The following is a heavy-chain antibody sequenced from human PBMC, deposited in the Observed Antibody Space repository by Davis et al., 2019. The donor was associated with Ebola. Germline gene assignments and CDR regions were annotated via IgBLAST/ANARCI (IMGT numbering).Heavy chain of an antibody. Sequence: PGESLRLSCAASGFTFSGHSMNWVRQAPGKGLEWVSYISSSSSTIYYADSVKGRFTISRDNAKNSLCLQMNSLRDEDTAVYYCSRDGYCSSPSCSHYYYYGMDVWGQGTTVTVSS. CDR2: ISSSSSTI. D-gene: IGHD2-2*03. CDR1: GFTFSGHS. J-gene: IGHJ6*02. CDR3: SRDGYCSSPSCSHYYYYGMDV. V-gene: IGHV3-48*02.